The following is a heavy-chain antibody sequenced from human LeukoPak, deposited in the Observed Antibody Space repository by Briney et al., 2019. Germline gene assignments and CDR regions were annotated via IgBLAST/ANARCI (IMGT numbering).Heavy chain of an antibody. CDR1: GFTFSNHF. CDR3: VKDLTGTWSFDY. D-gene: IGHD3-9*01. V-gene: IGHV3-64D*06. Sequence: GGSLRLSCAASGFTFSNHFMHWARQAPGEGLEYVSSIGPNGASTLYADSVKGRFTISRDNSKNALYLQLTSLRLEDTALYYCVKDLTGTWSFDYWGQGTLVTVSS. J-gene: IGHJ4*02. CDR2: IGPNGAST.